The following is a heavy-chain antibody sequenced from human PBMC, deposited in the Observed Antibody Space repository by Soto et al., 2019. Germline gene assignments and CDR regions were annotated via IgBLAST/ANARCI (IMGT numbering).Heavy chain of an antibody. V-gene: IGHV1-18*01. CDR1: GYTFTSYG. D-gene: IGHD3-3*01. Sequence: ASVKVSCKASGYTFTSYGISWVRQAPGQGLERIGWISAYNGNTNYAQKFQGRVTMTTDTSMSTAYMELRRLRSDDTAVYYCARGGPPRGDFFSGYYPPEYYYYYMDVWGKGTTVTVFS. CDR2: ISAYNGNT. CDR3: ARGGPPRGDFFSGYYPPEYYYYYMDV. J-gene: IGHJ6*03.